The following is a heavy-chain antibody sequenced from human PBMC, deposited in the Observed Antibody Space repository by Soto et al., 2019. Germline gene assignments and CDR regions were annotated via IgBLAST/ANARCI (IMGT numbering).Heavy chain of an antibody. V-gene: IGHV3-30*18. CDR2: ISHVGSNK. CDR1: GFTFSSYG. Sequence: QVQLVESGGGVVQPGRSLRLSCAASGFTFSSYGMHWVRQAPGKGLEWVAVISHVGSNKYYGDSVKGRFTISRDNSKNTLYLQMNSLRAEDTAVYYCAKDNCISTSCYRLYNWFDPWGQGTLVTVSS. D-gene: IGHD2-2*01. J-gene: IGHJ5*02. CDR3: AKDNCISTSCYRLYNWFDP.